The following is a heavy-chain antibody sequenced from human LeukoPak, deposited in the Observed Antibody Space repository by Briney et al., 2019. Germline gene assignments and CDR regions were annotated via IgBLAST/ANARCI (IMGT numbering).Heavy chain of an antibody. CDR3: ARGGGLDV. CDR1: GFTFSRYW. CDR2: IKQDGGEI. J-gene: IGHJ4*02. V-gene: IGHV3-7*03. Sequence: PGGSLRLSCAASGFTFSRYWMSWVRQVPRKGLEWVANIKQDGGEIYYVDSVKGRFTISRDNAKNSLYLQMNSLRAEDTAVYYCARGGGLDVWGQGTLVTVSS. D-gene: IGHD3/OR15-3a*01.